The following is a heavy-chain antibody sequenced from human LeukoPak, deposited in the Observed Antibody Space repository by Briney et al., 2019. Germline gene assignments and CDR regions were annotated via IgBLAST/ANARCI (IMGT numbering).Heavy chain of an antibody. Sequence: GASVKVSCKASGYTFTSYGISWVRQAPGQGLEWMGWISAYNGNTNYAQKLQGRVTMTTDTSTSTAYMELSSLRSEDTAVYYCATDQNYYGSGSYDYWGQGTLVTVSS. CDR1: GYTFTSYG. V-gene: IGHV1-18*01. D-gene: IGHD3-10*01. CDR3: ATDQNYYGSGSYDY. J-gene: IGHJ4*02. CDR2: ISAYNGNT.